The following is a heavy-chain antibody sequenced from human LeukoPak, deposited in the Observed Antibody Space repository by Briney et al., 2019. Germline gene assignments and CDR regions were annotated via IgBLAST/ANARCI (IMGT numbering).Heavy chain of an antibody. CDR2: IRYDGSNK. V-gene: IGHV3-30*02. CDR3: AKDRGIAAAGTLLLDP. J-gene: IGHJ5*02. D-gene: IGHD6-13*01. CDR1: GFTFSSYG. Sequence: GGSLRLSCAASGFTFSSYGMHWVRQAPGKGLEWVAFIRYDGSNKYYADSVKSRFTISRDNSKNTLYLQMNSLRAEDTAVYYCAKDRGIAAAGTLLLDPWGQGTLVTVSS.